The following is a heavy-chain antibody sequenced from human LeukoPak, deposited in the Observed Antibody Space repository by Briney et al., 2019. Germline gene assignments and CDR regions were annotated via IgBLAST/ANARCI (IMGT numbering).Heavy chain of an antibody. CDR2: IYHSGST. CDR1: GYSISSGYY. D-gene: IGHD4-17*01. Sequence: SETLSPTCAVSGYSISSGYYWGWIRQPPGQGLEWIGSIYHSGSTYYNPSLKSRVTISVDTSKNQFSLKLSSVTAADTAVYYCASLGDYGDYVFDWGQGTLVTVSS. V-gene: IGHV4-38-2*01. CDR3: ASLGDYGDYVFD. J-gene: IGHJ4*02.